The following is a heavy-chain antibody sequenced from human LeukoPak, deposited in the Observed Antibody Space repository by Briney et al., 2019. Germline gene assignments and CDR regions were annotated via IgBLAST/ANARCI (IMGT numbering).Heavy chain of an antibody. CDR1: GGSFSGYY. Sequence: PSETLSLTCAVYGGSFSGYYWSWIRQPPGKGLEWIGEINHSGSTNYNPSLKSRVTISVDTSKNQFSLKLSSVTAADTAVYYCARRRIAVAGNRRPFDYWGQGTLVTVSS. CDR2: INHSGST. V-gene: IGHV4-34*01. D-gene: IGHD6-19*01. J-gene: IGHJ4*02. CDR3: ARRRIAVAGNRRPFDY.